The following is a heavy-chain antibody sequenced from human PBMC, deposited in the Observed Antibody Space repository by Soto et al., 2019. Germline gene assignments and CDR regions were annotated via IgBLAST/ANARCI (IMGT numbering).Heavy chain of an antibody. CDR1: GFTFSSYG. CDR2: ISYDGSEK. CDR3: TRGSIVVAFTY. V-gene: IGHV3-30*03. J-gene: IGHJ4*02. Sequence: QAGGSLRLSCAASGFTFSSYGMHWVRQAPGKGLEWVALISYDGSEKYYGDSVRGRFTISRDDSKNTVFLEMNSLRREDTALYYCTRGSIVVAFTYWGQGALVTVSS. D-gene: IGHD2-15*01.